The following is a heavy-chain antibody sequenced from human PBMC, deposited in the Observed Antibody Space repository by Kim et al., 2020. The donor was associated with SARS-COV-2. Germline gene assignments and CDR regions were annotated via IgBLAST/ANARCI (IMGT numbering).Heavy chain of an antibody. CDR1: GFTFSGYS. Sequence: GGSLRLSCAASGFTFSGYSMNWVRQAPGKGLEWVSYISDSGSTIYYADSVKGRFTISRDNAKNSLYLQMNSLRDEDTAVYYCARSSGSPYYYYGLDVWGQGTTVTVSS. D-gene: IGHD6-25*01. V-gene: IGHV3-48*02. J-gene: IGHJ6*02. CDR2: ISDSGSTI. CDR3: ARSSGSPYYYYGLDV.